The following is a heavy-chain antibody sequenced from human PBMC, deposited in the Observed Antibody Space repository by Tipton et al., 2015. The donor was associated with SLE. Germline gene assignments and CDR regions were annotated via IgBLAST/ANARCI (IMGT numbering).Heavy chain of an antibody. D-gene: IGHD6-13*01. CDR1: GFTFSSFA. CDR2: ISGSGGST. V-gene: IGHV3-23*01. J-gene: IGHJ4*02. CDR3: ARGSSWTPFDY. Sequence: SLRLSCAASGFTFSSFAMGWVRPAPGEGLEWVSAISGSGGSTYYADSVKGRFTISRDNAKNTLYLQMNSLRAEDTAVYYCARGSSWTPFDYWGQGTLVTVSS.